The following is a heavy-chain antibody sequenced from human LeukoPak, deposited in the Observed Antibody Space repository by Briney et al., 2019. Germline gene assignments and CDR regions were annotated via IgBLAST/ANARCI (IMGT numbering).Heavy chain of an antibody. D-gene: IGHD6-13*01. CDR1: GYSISSGYY. J-gene: IGHJ1*01. V-gene: IGHV4-38-2*02. Sequence: PSETLSLTCTVSGYSISSGYYWGWIRQPPGKGLEWIGSIYHSGSTYYNPSLKSRVTISVDTSKNQFSLKLSSVTAADTAVYYCAGYSSSNTSEYFQHWGQGTLVTVSS. CDR2: IYHSGST. CDR3: AGYSSSNTSEYFQH.